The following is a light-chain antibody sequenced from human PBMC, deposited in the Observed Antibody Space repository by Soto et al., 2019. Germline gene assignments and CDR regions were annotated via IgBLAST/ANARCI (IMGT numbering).Light chain of an antibody. Sequence: EIVITQSPATPSVSPGEKATLSCRASQSVSSNLAWYQQKPGQAPRLLIYGASTRATGIPARFSGSGSGTEFTLTISSLQSEDFAVYYCQQYNNWPPWTFGQGTKVDIK. J-gene: IGKJ1*01. V-gene: IGKV3-15*01. CDR1: QSVSSN. CDR3: QQYNNWPPWT. CDR2: GAS.